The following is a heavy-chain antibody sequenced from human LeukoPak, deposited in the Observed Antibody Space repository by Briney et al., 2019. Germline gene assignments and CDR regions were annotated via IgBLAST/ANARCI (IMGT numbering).Heavy chain of an antibody. Sequence: ASVKVSCKASGYTFANYDINWVRQAPGQGLEWMGWINPNSGGTNYAQKFQGRVTMTRDTSISTAYMELSRLRSDDTAVYYCAILNNWFDPWGQGTLVTVSS. CDR3: AILNNWFDP. CDR2: INPNSGGT. V-gene: IGHV1-2*02. J-gene: IGHJ5*02. D-gene: IGHD2-8*01. CDR1: GYTFANYD.